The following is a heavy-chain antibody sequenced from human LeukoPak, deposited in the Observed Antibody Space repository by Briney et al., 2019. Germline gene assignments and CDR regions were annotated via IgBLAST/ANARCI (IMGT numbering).Heavy chain of an antibody. V-gene: IGHV3-53*01. Sequence: GGSLRLSCVVSGFTFSSYAMNWVRQAPGKGLEWVSVIYSGGSTYYADSVKGRFTISRDNSKNTLYLQMNSLRAEDTAVYYCARGGQEWLDAFDIWGQGTMVTVSS. CDR3: ARGGQEWLDAFDI. CDR1: GFTFSSYA. J-gene: IGHJ3*02. CDR2: IYSGGST. D-gene: IGHD3-3*01.